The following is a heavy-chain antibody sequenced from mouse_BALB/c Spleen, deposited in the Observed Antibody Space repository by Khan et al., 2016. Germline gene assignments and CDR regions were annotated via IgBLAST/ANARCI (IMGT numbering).Heavy chain of an antibody. CDR2: INPDSSTI. V-gene: IGHV4-1*02. CDR1: GFDFSRYW. Sequence: EVELVESGGGLVQPGGSLKLSCAASGFDFSRYWMSWVRQAPGKGLEWIGEINPDSSTINYTPSLKDKFIISRDNAKNTLYLQMSKVRSEDTALYYSTRLYYYGTSDYWGQGTTLTVSS. D-gene: IGHD1-1*01. CDR3: TRLYYYGTSDY. J-gene: IGHJ2*01.